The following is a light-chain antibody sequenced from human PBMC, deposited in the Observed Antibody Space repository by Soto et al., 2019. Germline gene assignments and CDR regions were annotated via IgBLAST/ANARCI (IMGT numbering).Light chain of an antibody. V-gene: IGLV2-14*01. J-gene: IGLJ2*01. CDR2: DVS. Sequence: QSALTQPASVSGSPGQSITISCTGTSSDVVGYNYVSWYQQHPGKAPKLMIYDVSNRPSGVSNRFSGSKSGNTASLTISGLQAEDEADYYCSSYTSSSTPGFGGGTQLTVL. CDR3: SSYTSSSTPG. CDR1: SSDVVGYNY.